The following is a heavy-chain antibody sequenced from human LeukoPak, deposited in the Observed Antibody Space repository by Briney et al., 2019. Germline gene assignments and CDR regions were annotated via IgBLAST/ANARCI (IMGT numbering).Heavy chain of an antibody. CDR2: IKQGGSEK. CDR1: GFTFNMYW. CDR3: ARGGFGGLAFDY. D-gene: IGHD2-15*01. V-gene: IGHV3-7*01. J-gene: IGHJ4*02. Sequence: GGSLRLSCAVSGFTFNMYWMSWVRQAPGKVLEWVAYIKQGGSEKYYVDSVKGRFTVSRDNTKKLLYLQMNSLRAEDTAVYYCARGGFGGLAFDYWGQGALVTVSS.